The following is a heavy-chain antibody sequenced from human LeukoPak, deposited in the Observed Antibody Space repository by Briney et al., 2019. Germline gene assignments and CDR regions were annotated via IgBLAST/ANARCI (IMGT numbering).Heavy chain of an antibody. J-gene: IGHJ4*02. CDR1: GYTFTSYG. D-gene: IGHD6-13*01. CDR3: ARGRASSSWYYFDY. CDR2: ISAYNGNT. Sequence: GASVKVSCKASGYTFTSYGISWVRQAPGRGLEWMGWISAYNGNTNYAQKLQGRVTMTTDTSTSTAYMELRSLRSDDTAVYYCARGRASSSWYYFDYWGQGTLVTVSS. V-gene: IGHV1-18*01.